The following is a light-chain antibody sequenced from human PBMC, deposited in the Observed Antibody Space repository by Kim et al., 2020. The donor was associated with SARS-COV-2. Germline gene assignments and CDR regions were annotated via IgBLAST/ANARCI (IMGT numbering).Light chain of an antibody. CDR2: WAS. CDR1: NKNY. J-gene: IGKJ1*01. CDR3: QQYYSTPWK. Sequence: NKNYLAWYQQKPGQSPKLLIYWASTRESGVPDRFSGSGSGTDFTLTISSLQAEDVAVYYCQQYYSTPWKFGQGTKVDIK. V-gene: IGKV4-1*01.